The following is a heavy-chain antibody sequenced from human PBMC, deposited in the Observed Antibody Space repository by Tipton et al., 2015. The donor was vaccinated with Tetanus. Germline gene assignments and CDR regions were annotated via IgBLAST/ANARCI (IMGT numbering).Heavy chain of an antibody. V-gene: IGHV1-69*01. CDR1: GGTFGENS. J-gene: IGHJ4*02. Sequence: QSGAEVKKPGSSGRVSCKASGGTFGENSVAWVRRAPGRGLEWMGAMTPIFGTATYAQKFQGRVTFTADESTETTYMELSSLSTEDTAFYYCARESASRIFYFDFWGQGPLVTVS. CDR3: ARESASRIFYFDF. CDR2: MTPIFGTA. D-gene: IGHD1-14*01.